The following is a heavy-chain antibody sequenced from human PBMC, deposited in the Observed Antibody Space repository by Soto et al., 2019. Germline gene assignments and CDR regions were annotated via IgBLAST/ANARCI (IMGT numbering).Heavy chain of an antibody. CDR2: IRGDGGQT. J-gene: IGHJ6*02. Sequence: GSPRLSCTASGFTFTSYGMGWVRQAPGKGLQWVSTIRGDGGQTHYTDSVKGRFSISRDNSKNTVYLQMDSLRAEDTAMYYCARQGFGESYYYYGMAVWGQGTTVTVSS. CDR3: ARQGFGESYYYYGMAV. CDR1: GFTFTSYG. V-gene: IGHV3-23*01. D-gene: IGHD3-10*01.